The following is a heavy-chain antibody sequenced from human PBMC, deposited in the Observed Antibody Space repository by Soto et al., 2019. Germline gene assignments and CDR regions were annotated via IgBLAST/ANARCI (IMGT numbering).Heavy chain of an antibody. D-gene: IGHD4-17*01. CDR2: IYSGGAT. CDR3: ARVDYGDYGWYFDL. J-gene: IGHJ2*01. Sequence: EVQLVESGGGLIQPGGSLRLSCAASGFTVTNKYMTWVRQAPGKGLEWVSVIYSGGATSYADSVKGRFTISRDNSKDILYLQMNSLSAEDTAVYYWARVDYGDYGWYFDLWGRGTLVTVSS. V-gene: IGHV3-53*01. CDR1: GFTVTNKY.